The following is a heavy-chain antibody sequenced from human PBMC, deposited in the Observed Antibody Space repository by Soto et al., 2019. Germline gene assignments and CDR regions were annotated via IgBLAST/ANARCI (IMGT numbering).Heavy chain of an antibody. J-gene: IGHJ6*03. CDR1: GFTFSSYA. CDR2: ISGSGGST. Sequence: GGSLRLSCAASGFTFSSYAMSWVRQAPGKGLEWVSAISGSGGSTYYADSVKGRFTISRDNSKNTLYLQMNSLRAEDTAVYYCAKGPRTRFYYYYYYMDVWGKGTTVTVSS. CDR3: AKGPRTRFYYYYYYMDV. V-gene: IGHV3-23*01. D-gene: IGHD3-16*01.